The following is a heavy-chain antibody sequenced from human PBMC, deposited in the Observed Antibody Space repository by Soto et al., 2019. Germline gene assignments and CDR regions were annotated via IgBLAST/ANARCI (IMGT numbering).Heavy chain of an antibody. CDR2: IYYSGNP. J-gene: IGHJ6*02. Sequence: QVQLQESGPGLVKPSQTLSLTCSVSGGSISSGYYYWSWIRQPPGQGREWIGNIYYSGNPYYNPSLKGRLIISIDTSKNQSSLKVCSVTAAETAVYYCARYSLYGMDVWGQGTTVTVSS. V-gene: IGHV4-30-4*01. CDR3: ARYSLYGMDV. D-gene: IGHD2-21*01. CDR1: GGSISSGYYY.